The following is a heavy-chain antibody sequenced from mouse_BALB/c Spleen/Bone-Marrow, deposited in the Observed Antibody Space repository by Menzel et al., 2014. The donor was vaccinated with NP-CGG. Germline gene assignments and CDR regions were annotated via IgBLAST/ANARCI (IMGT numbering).Heavy chain of an antibody. CDR2: IDPETGGT. Sequence: VQLQQSGAELVRPGASVTLSCKASGYTFTDYEMHWVKQTPVHGLEWIGAIDPETGGTAYSQKFKGKATLTVDKSSSTAYMQLSSPTSEDSAVYYCTISGTMITTWVDYWGQGTTLTVSS. CDR1: GYTFTDYE. CDR3: TISGTMITTWVDY. D-gene: IGHD2-4*01. V-gene: IGHV1-15*01. J-gene: IGHJ2*01.